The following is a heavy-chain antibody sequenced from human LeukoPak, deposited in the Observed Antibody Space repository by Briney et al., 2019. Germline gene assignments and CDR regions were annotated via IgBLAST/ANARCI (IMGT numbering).Heavy chain of an antibody. Sequence: GGSLRLSCAASGFTFSSYWMHWVRQAPGKGLVWVSRIHTGGSSTNYADSVKGRFTISRDNAKNTLYLQMNSLRAEDTAVYYCASTGSTSSIVGDAFDIWGQGTMVTVSS. V-gene: IGHV3-74*01. J-gene: IGHJ3*02. CDR2: IHTGGSST. CDR3: ASTGSTSSIVGDAFDI. D-gene: IGHD2-2*01. CDR1: GFTFSSYW.